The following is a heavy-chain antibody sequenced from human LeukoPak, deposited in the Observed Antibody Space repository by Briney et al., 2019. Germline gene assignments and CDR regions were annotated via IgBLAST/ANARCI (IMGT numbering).Heavy chain of an antibody. CDR3: ASGCGSSGYNCGDY. CDR1: GGSISSYY. J-gene: IGHJ4*02. D-gene: IGHD3-22*01. V-gene: IGHV4-59*01. CDR2: IYYSGST. Sequence: PSETLSLTCTVSGGSISSYYWNWIRQPPGKGLEWIGYIYYSGSTNYNPSLKSRVTISVDTSKNQFSLKLSSVTAADTAVYYCASGCGSSGYNCGDYWGQGTLVTVSS.